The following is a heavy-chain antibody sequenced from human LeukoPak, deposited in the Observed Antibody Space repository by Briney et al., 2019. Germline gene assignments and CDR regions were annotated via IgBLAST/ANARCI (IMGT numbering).Heavy chain of an antibody. D-gene: IGHD5-12*01. Sequence: SVKVSCKASGGTFSSYAISWVRQAPGQGLEWMGRIIPILGIANYAQKFQGRVTITADKSTSTAYMELSSLRSEDTAAYYCAREPGYSGYDFSTPFDYWGQGTLVTVSS. V-gene: IGHV1-69*04. J-gene: IGHJ4*02. CDR2: IIPILGIA. CDR3: AREPGYSGYDFSTPFDY. CDR1: GGTFSSYA.